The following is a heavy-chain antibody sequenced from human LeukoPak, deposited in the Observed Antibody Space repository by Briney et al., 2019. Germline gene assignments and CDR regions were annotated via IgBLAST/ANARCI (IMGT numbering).Heavy chain of an antibody. V-gene: IGHV4-59*02. Sequence: TETLSLTCTVSGASVSSYYWSWFRQPPGKGLEWIGYIDNSGSTNYNPSLRSRVTISVDKSKNQFSLKLSSVTAADTAVYYCARMTYDPHGVDVWGKGTTVTVSS. J-gene: IGHJ6*04. D-gene: IGHD5-12*01. CDR3: ARMTYDPHGVDV. CDR1: GASVSSYY. CDR2: IDNSGST.